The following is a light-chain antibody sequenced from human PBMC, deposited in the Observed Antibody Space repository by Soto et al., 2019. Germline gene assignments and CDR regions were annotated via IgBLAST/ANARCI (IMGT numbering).Light chain of an antibody. V-gene: IGKV3-15*01. Sequence: EIVMTQSPATLSLSPGERATLSCRASQSVSSNLAWYHQKPGQAPTLLIYGASTRATGIPARFSGSGSGTEFTLTISSLQSEDFAVYYCQQYNNWPRTFGQGTKVEIK. CDR3: QQYNNWPRT. CDR2: GAS. J-gene: IGKJ1*01. CDR1: QSVSSN.